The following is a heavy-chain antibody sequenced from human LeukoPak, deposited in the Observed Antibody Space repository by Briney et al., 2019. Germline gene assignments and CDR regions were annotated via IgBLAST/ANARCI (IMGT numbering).Heavy chain of an antibody. CDR1: GFTFSSYG. D-gene: IGHD3-3*01. CDR2: IWYDGSNK. CDR3: ARDWGVVTYYFDY. V-gene: IGHV3-33*01. Sequence: GGSLRLSCAASGFTFSSYGMHWVRQAPGKGLEWVAVIWYDGSNKYYADSVKGRFTISRDNSKNTLYLQMNSLRAEDTAVYYCARDWGVVTYYFDYWGQGTLVTVSS. J-gene: IGHJ4*02.